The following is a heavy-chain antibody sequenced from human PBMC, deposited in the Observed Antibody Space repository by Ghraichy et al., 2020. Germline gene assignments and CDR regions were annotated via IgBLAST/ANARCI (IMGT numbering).Heavy chain of an antibody. CDR1: GYTFTGYY. D-gene: IGHD6-6*01. J-gene: IGHJ5*02. V-gene: IGHV1-2*02. Sequence: ASVKVSCKASGYTFTGYYMHWVRQAPGQGLEWMGWINPNSGGTNYAQKFQGRVTMTRDTSISTAYMELSRLRSDDTAVYYCARSGDSSSSGYNWLDPWGQGTLV. CDR3: ARSGDSSSSGYNWLDP. CDR2: INPNSGGT.